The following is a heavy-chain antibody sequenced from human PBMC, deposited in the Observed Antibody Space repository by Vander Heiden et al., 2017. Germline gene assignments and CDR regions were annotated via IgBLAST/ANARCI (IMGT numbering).Heavy chain of an antibody. CDR1: GGFFSGYY. J-gene: IGHJ6*02. Sequence: QVQLQQWGAGLLKPSETLSLTCAVYGGFFSGYYWSWIRQPPGKGLEWIGEINHSGSTNYNPSLKSRVTISVDTSKNQFSLKLSSVTAADTAVYYCARTYYYDSSGYYYVNYYYGMDVWGQGTTVTVSS. D-gene: IGHD3-22*01. CDR2: INHSGST. CDR3: ARTYYYDSSGYYYVNYYYGMDV. V-gene: IGHV4-34*01.